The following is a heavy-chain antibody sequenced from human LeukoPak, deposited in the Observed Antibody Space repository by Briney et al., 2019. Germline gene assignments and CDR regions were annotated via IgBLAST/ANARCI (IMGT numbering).Heavy chain of an antibody. CDR1: GGSFSGYY. Sequence: PSETLSLTCAVYGGSFSGYYWSWIRQPPGKGLEWIGEINHSGSTNYNPSLKCRVTISVDTSKNQFSLKLSSVTAADTAVYYCARGGIAARVFYPYYYYMDVWGKGTTVTVSS. CDR2: INHSGST. CDR3: ARGGIAARVFYPYYYYMDV. J-gene: IGHJ6*03. V-gene: IGHV4-34*01. D-gene: IGHD6-6*01.